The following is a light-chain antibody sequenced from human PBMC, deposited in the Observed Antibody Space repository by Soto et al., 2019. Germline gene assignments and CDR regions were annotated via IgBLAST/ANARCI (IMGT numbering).Light chain of an antibody. J-gene: IGKJ5*01. Sequence: EIVLTQSPGTLSLSTGERATLSCRASQSVSNNYLAWYQQKPGQAPRLLIYGASNRATGIPDRFSGSGSGTDFTLTISRLETEDFAVYYCQHYYGTSTITFGQGTRLEIK. CDR1: QSVSNNY. CDR2: GAS. CDR3: QHYYGTSTIT. V-gene: IGKV3-20*01.